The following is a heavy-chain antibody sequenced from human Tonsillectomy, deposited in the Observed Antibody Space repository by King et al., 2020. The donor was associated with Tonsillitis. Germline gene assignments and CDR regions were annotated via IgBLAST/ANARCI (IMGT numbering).Heavy chain of an antibody. CDR2: ISYDASNE. CDR1: GFTFSNYA. CDR3: ARLQSQEALPGDY. D-gene: IGHD5-24*01. V-gene: IGHV3-30*04. J-gene: IGHJ4*02. Sequence: VQLVESGGGVVQPGRSLRLSCAASGFTFSNYAIHWVRQAPGKGLEWVALISYDASNEYYADSVKGRFTISRDNSKNTLYLHMNSLRAEDTAVYYCARLQSQEALPGDYWGQGTLVTVSS.